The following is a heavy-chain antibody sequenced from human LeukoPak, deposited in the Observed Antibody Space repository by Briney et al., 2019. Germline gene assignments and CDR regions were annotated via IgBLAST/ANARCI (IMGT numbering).Heavy chain of an antibody. D-gene: IGHD1-26*01. J-gene: IGHJ3*02. V-gene: IGHV4-38-2*01. CDR3: ARRPGAFGAFDI. Sequence: KASETLSLTCAVSGYSISSGYYWGWIRQPPEKGLEWIGSIYHSGSTYYNPSLKSRVTISVDTSKNQFSLKLSSVTAADTAVYYCARRPGAFGAFDIWGQGTMVTVSS. CDR1: GYSISSGYY. CDR2: IYHSGST.